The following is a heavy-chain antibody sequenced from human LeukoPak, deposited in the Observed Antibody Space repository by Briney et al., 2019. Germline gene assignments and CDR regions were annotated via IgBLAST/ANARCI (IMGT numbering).Heavy chain of an antibody. CDR3: ARERSYYDSSGYYNDY. Sequence: ASVKVSCKASGGTFSSYAISWVRQAPGQGLEWMGGIIPIFGTANYAQKFQGRVTITTDESTSTAYMELSSLRSEDTAVYYCARERSYYDSSGYYNDYWGQGTLVTVSS. CDR2: IIPIFGTA. J-gene: IGHJ4*02. D-gene: IGHD3-22*01. CDR1: GGTFSSYA. V-gene: IGHV1-69*05.